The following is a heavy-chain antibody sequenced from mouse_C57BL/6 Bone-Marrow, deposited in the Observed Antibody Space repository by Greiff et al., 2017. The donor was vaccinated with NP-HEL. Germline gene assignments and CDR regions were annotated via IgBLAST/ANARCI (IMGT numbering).Heavy chain of an antibody. J-gene: IGHJ4*01. V-gene: IGHV1-67*01. Sequence: VQLQESGPELVRPGVSVKISCKGSGYTFTDYAMYWVKQSHAKSLEWIGVISTYFGDTNYNQNFKDKATMTVDKSSSTAYMELARLTSEDSATYYCARGDYGNYGFMDYWGQGTSVTVSS. CDR2: ISTYFGDT. CDR3: ARGDYGNYGFMDY. D-gene: IGHD2-1*01. CDR1: GYTFTDYA.